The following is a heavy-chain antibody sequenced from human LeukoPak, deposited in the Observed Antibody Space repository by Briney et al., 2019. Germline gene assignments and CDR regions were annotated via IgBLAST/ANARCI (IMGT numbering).Heavy chain of an antibody. CDR1: GFTFSSYA. V-gene: IGHV3-23*01. D-gene: IGHD1-26*01. CDR2: ISGSGGST. J-gene: IGHJ6*02. CDR3: ARASSGSYYYGMDV. Sequence: GGSLRLSCAASGFTFSSYAMNWARQAPGKGLEWVSGISGSGGSTYYAESVKGRFTISRDNSKNTLYLQMNSLRAEDTAVYYCARASSGSYYYGMDVWGQGTTVTVSS.